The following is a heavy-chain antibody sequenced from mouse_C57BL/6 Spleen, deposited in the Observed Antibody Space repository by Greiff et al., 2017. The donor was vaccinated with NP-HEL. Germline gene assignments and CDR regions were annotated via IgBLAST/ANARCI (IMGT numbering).Heavy chain of an antibody. CDR3: ARGTTVLDY. CDR1: GYSITSGYY. CDR2: ISYDGSN. J-gene: IGHJ2*01. D-gene: IGHD1-1*01. Sequence: EVQLVESGPGLVKPSQSLSLTCSVTGYSITSGYYWNWIRQFPGNKLEWMGYISYDGSNNYNPSLKNRISITRDTSKNQFFLKLNSVTTEDTATYYCARGTTVLDYWGQGTTLTVSS. V-gene: IGHV3-6*01.